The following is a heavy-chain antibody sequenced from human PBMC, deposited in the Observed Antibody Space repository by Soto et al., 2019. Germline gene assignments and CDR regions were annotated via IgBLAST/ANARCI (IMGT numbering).Heavy chain of an antibody. CDR2: FDPEDGET. D-gene: IGHD2-2*02. Sequence: ASVKVSCKVSGYTLTELSMHWVRQAPGKGLEWMGGFDPEDGETIYAQKFQGRVTMTEDTSTDTAYMELSSLRSEDTAVYYCATGLYCSSTSCYRGGIWYYYYGMDAWGQGTTVTVSS. CDR1: GYTLTELS. V-gene: IGHV1-24*01. J-gene: IGHJ6*02. CDR3: ATGLYCSSTSCYRGGIWYYYYGMDA.